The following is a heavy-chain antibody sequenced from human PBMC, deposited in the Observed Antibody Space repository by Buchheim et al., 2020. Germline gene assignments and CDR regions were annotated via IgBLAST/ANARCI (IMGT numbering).Heavy chain of an antibody. CDR3: ARRATARPLDY. J-gene: IGHJ4*02. CDR1: GESFSGYY. D-gene: IGHD2-21*02. CDR2: INHSGGT. V-gene: IGHV4-34*01. Sequence: QVQLQESGPGLLKPSETLSLTCAVYGESFSGYYWSWIRQPPGKGLEWIGEINHSGGTNYNPSLKSRVTISVDTSKNQFSLKLSSVTAADTAVYYCARRATARPLDYWGQGT.